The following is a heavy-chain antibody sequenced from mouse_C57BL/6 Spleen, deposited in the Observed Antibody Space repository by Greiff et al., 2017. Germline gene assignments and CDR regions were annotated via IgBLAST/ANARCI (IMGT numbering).Heavy chain of an antibody. J-gene: IGHJ3*01. Sequence: QVQLQQSGAELARPGASVKMSCKASGYTFTSYTMHWVKQRPGQGLEWIGYIYPSSGYTKYNQKFKDKATLTADKSSSTAYMQLSSLTSEDSAVYYCATNYGSSYGDFAYWGQGTLVTVSA. CDR3: ATNYGSSYGDFAY. D-gene: IGHD1-1*01. V-gene: IGHV1-4*01. CDR1: GYTFTSYT. CDR2: IYPSSGYT.